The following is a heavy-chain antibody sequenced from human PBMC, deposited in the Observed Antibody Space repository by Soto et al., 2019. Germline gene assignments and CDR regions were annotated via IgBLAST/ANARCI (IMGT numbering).Heavy chain of an antibody. Sequence: QVQLVQSGAEVKKPGASVKVSCVASGYSFSSYGISWVRQAPGQGLEWVGWISAYNGNTNYAQRVQGRVTMTTDISTTTAYMELRSLRSDDTAVYYCARGWTYNGYDYAAEDNWGQGTLVTVSS. D-gene: IGHD5-12*01. V-gene: IGHV1-18*01. CDR1: GYSFSSYG. CDR3: ARGWTYNGYDYAAEDN. J-gene: IGHJ4*02. CDR2: ISAYNGNT.